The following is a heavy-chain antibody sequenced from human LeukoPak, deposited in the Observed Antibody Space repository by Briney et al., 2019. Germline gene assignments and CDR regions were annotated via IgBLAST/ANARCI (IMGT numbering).Heavy chain of an antibody. CDR3: AREGSGCDAFDI. Sequence: ASVKVSCKASGYTFTDYYMHWVRQAPGQGLEWMGWINPNSGGTNSAQKFQGRVTMTRDTSVGTAYMELSRLRSDDTAVYYCAREGSGCDAFDIWGQGTMVTVSS. V-gene: IGHV1-2*02. D-gene: IGHD6-19*01. J-gene: IGHJ3*02. CDR2: INPNSGGT. CDR1: GYTFTDYY.